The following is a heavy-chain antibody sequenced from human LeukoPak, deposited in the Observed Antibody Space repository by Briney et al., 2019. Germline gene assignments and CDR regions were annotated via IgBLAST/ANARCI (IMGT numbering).Heavy chain of an antibody. J-gene: IGHJ6*02. V-gene: IGHV3-48*03. CDR2: ISSSGSTI. CDR1: GFTFSSYE. CDR3: ARLMYFYDSSGYYSGSHYYGMYV. D-gene: IGHD3-22*01. Sequence: GGSLRLSCAASGFTFSSYEMNWVRQAPGKGLEWVSYISSSGSTIYYADSVKGRFTISRDNAKNSLYLQMNSLRAEDTAVYYCARLMYFYDSSGYYSGSHYYGMYVWGQRTTVTVSS.